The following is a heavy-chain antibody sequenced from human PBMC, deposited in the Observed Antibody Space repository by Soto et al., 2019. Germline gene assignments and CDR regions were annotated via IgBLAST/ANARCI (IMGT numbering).Heavy chain of an antibody. D-gene: IGHD1-26*01. CDR1: GYTFTAYS. CDR2: INPNDGDT. CDR3: ARDYYSGSYVH. Sequence: SVNVSCKASGYTFTAYSIHWLGQAPGRGLEWMGWINPNDGDTNYAQNFQDRVTMTSDTFITTVSMVLSRLTSDYTCVYFCARDYYSGSYVHWGQGTLVTVSS. V-gene: IGHV1-2*02. J-gene: IGHJ4*02.